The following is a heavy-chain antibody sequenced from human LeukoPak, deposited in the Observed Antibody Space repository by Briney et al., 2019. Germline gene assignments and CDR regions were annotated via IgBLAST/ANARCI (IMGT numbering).Heavy chain of an antibody. V-gene: IGHV4-34*01. CDR1: GGSFSGYY. D-gene: IGHD4-17*01. Sequence: SETLSLTCAVYGGSFSGYYWSWNRQPPGKGLEWIGEINHSGSTNYNPSLKSRVTISVDTSKNQFSLKLSSVTAADTAVYYCARVGPYGAYYYYYYMDVWGKGTTVTVSS. J-gene: IGHJ6*03. CDR3: ARVGPYGAYYYYYYMDV. CDR2: INHSGST.